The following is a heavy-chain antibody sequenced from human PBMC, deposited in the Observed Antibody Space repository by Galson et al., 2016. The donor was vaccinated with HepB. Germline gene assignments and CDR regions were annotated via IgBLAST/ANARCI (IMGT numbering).Heavy chain of an antibody. D-gene: IGHD2-15*01. V-gene: IGHV1-69*06. J-gene: IGHJ4*02. CDR2: LVPSYGTP. CDR3: ARWRMGSHFFDY. CDR1: GGTFINYA. Sequence: SVKVSCKASGGTFINYAVSWVRQAPGQGLEWMGGLVPSYGTPVYAQNFRGRVTITADKSASTAYMEMSSLRPDDTAVYYCARWRMGSHFFDYWGQGTLVTVS.